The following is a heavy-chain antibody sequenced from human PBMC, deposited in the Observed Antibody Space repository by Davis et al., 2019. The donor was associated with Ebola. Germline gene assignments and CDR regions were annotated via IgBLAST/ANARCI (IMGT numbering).Heavy chain of an antibody. J-gene: IGHJ4*02. V-gene: IGHV3-21*01. CDR3: ARDMMTLAYYGSGSNYFDY. CDR1: GFTFTSYS. Sequence: PGGSLRLSCAASGFTFTSYSLNWVRQAPGKGLEWVSSISTFSTYMYYADSVKGRFTISRDNAKSSLFLQINSLRAEDTAVYYCARDMMTLAYYGSGSNYFDYWGQGALVTVSS. CDR2: ISTFSTYM. D-gene: IGHD3-10*01.